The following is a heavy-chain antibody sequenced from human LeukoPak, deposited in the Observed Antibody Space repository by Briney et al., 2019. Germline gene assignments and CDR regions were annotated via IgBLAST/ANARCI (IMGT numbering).Heavy chain of an antibody. J-gene: IGHJ4*02. D-gene: IGHD3-22*01. CDR1: GFTFSSYS. V-gene: IGHV3-21*01. CDR3: ARDNYDRSGYYYVDY. Sequence: GGSLRLSCAASGFTFSSYSMNWVRQAPGKGLEWVSSISSSSSYIYYADSVKGRFTISRDNAKNSLYLQMNSLRAEDTAVYYCARDNYDRSGYYYVDYWGQGTLVTVSS. CDR2: ISSSSSYI.